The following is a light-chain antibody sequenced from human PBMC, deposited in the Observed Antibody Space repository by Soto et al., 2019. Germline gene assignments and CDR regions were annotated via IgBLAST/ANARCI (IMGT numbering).Light chain of an antibody. CDR2: GAS. V-gene: IGKV3-20*01. J-gene: IGKJ1*01. CDR3: QQYGSSPWT. Sequence: EIVLTQSPGTLSLSPGERATLSCRASQSVSSSYLAWYQQKPGQAPRLLIYGASSRATGIPDRFSGSGSGTDFTRTISRMEAADFAVYYCQQYGSSPWTFGQGNKVEIK. CDR1: QSVSSSY.